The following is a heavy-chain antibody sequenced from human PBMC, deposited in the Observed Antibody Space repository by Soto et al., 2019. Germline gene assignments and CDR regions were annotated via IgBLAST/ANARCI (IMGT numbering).Heavy chain of an antibody. CDR2: IYHSGST. CDR1: GGSISSSNW. V-gene: IGHV4-4*02. D-gene: IGHD6-6*01. CDR3: ARVFIASIAVRPGALYYFDY. J-gene: IGHJ4*02. Sequence: QVQLQESGPGLVKPSGTLSLTCAVSGGSISSSNWWSWVRQPPGKGLEWIGEIYHSGSTNYNPSLKSRVTISVDKSKNQFSLKLSSVTAADTAVYYCARVFIASIAVRPGALYYFDYWGQGTLVTVSS.